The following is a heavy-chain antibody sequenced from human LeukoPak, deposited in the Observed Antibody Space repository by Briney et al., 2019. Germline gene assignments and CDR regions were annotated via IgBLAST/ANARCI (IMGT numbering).Heavy chain of an antibody. CDR3: ARASGSSAVPFDY. CDR1: GYTFTSNY. Sequence: ASVKVSCKASGYTFTSNYMHWVRQAPGQGLEWMGVIAPSSGTTSYAQKFQGRVTMTRDTSTSTLYIELSSLTSEDTAVYYCARASGSSAVPFDYWGQGTLVTVSS. V-gene: IGHV1-46*01. D-gene: IGHD3-10*01. J-gene: IGHJ4*02. CDR2: IAPSSGTT.